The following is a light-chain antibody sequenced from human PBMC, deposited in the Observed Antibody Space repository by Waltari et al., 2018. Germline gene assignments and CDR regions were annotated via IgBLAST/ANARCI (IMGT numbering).Light chain of an antibody. CDR3: SSYTTSSAPGV. Sequence: QSALTQPASVSGSPGQSITISCSGTDSDVGAYDFVPWYQQPPGKAPHLIIYEVSNRPSGISNRFSASKSGNTASLTISGLQAEDEADYYCSSYTTSSAPGVFGTGTRVTVL. CDR1: DSDVGAYDF. J-gene: IGLJ1*01. CDR2: EVS. V-gene: IGLV2-14*01.